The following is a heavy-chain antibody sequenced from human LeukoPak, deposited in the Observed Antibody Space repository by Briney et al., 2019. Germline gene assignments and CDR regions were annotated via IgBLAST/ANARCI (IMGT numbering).Heavy chain of an antibody. V-gene: IGHV4-61*02. Sequence: SETLSLTCIVSGGSINNDGYYWGWIRQSAGKGLEWLGRIYSSGTTNYNPSLKRRVTLSVDTSKNQFSLNLTSVTAADTAVYYCAREGDYGDFDAFDMWGKGTVVTVSS. CDR3: AREGDYGDFDAFDM. J-gene: IGHJ3*02. CDR2: IYSSGTT. D-gene: IGHD4-17*01. CDR1: GGSINNDGYY.